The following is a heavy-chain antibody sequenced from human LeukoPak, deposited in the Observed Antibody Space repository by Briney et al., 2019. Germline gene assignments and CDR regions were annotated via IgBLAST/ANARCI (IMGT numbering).Heavy chain of an antibody. J-gene: IGHJ4*02. Sequence: SETLSLTCTVSGYSISSGYYWGWIRQPPGKGLEWIGNIIHSGNTDYNPSLKSRVTISVDTSKNQFSLRLSSVTAADTAVYYCARDSWPEVVRFDFWGQGTLVTVSP. D-gene: IGHD1-14*01. CDR3: ARDSWPEVVRFDF. CDR1: GYSISSGYY. V-gene: IGHV4-38-2*02. CDR2: IIHSGNT.